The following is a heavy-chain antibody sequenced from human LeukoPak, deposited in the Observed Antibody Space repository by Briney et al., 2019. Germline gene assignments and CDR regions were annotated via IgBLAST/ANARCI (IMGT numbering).Heavy chain of an antibody. D-gene: IGHD3-10*01. CDR3: AREANAPEDYGSGSRSSPPVSQGWFDP. Sequence: SQTLSLTCTVSGGSISSGGYYWSWIRQHPGKGLEWIGYIYYSGSTYYNPSLKSRVTISVDTSKNQFSLKLSSVTAADTAVYYCAREANAPEDYGSGSRSSPPVSQGWFDPWGQGTLVTVSS. V-gene: IGHV4-31*03. J-gene: IGHJ5*02. CDR1: GGSISSGGYY. CDR2: IYYSGST.